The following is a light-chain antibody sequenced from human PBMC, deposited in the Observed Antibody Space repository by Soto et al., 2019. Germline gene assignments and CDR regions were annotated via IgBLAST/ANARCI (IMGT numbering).Light chain of an antibody. CDR2: GAS. Sequence: DIQMTQSPSSVSASVGDRVTITCRASQGVNSWLAWYQQKPGKAPKLLIYGASNLQSGVPSRFSGSGSGTEFNLTISTLQPDDFATYYCQHYNSYSEAFGQGTKVDIK. J-gene: IGKJ1*01. CDR3: QHYNSYSEA. V-gene: IGKV1D-16*01. CDR1: QGVNSW.